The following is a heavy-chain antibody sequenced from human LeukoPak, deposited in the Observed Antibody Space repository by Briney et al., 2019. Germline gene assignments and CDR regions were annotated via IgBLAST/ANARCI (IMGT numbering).Heavy chain of an antibody. D-gene: IGHD1-26*01. CDR1: GDSVSSNSAA. V-gene: IGHV6-1*01. CDR2: TYYRSKWYD. CDR3: ARGHSGYIDY. J-gene: IGHJ4*02. Sequence: SQTLSLTCAISGDSVSSNSAAWNWIRQSPSRGLEGLGRTYYRSKWYDAYAESVKSRITIKPDTSRNQFSLQLDSVTPEDTAVYYCARGHSGYIDYWGQGTLVTVSS.